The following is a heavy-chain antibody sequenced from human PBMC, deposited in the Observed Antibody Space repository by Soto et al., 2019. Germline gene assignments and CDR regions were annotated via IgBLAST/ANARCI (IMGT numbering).Heavy chain of an antibody. Sequence: GGSLRLSSAASGLTFRTYHMNWVRRAPGKGLEWVSYIHSGGSRIYYADSVKGRFTISRDNAKNSLYLQMNSLRAEDTAVYYCARDGSTVTTNYHYAMDVWGQGTTVTVSS. J-gene: IGHJ6*02. CDR2: IHSGGSRI. CDR3: ARDGSTVTTNYHYAMDV. V-gene: IGHV3-48*03. D-gene: IGHD4-17*01. CDR1: GLTFRTYH.